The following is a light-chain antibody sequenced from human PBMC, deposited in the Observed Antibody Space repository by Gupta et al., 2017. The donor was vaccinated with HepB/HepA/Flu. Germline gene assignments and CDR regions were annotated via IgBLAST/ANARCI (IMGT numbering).Light chain of an antibody. V-gene: IGKV3-20*01. CDR1: QSVGTY. Sequence: EIVLTQSPGTLSLSPGERATLSYRASQSVGTYLAWYHQKPGQAPRLLIFDASSRITGIPDRFIGSGSGTDFTLTISRLEPEDFAVYYCQQYCRSLFFGPGTKLHIK. J-gene: IGKJ3*01. CDR2: DAS. CDR3: QQYCRSLF.